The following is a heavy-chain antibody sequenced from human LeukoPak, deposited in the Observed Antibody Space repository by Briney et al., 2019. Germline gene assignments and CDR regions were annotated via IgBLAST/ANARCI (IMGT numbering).Heavy chain of an antibody. J-gene: IGHJ4*02. CDR2: ISAYNGNT. D-gene: IGHD1-1*01. CDR3: ARGDDVEAAPYY. Sequence: ASVKVSCKASGYSFTSNGISWVRQATGQGLERMGWISAYNGNTNYAQKLQGRVTMTTDTSTSTAYMELRSLRSDDTAVYYCARGDDVEAAPYYWGQGTLVTVSS. V-gene: IGHV1-18*01. CDR1: GYSFTSNG.